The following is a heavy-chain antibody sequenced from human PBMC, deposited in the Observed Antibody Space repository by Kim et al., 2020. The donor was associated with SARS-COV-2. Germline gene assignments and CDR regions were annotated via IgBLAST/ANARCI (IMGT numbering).Heavy chain of an antibody. V-gene: IGHV3-30*03. CDR2: ISYDGTNK. J-gene: IGHJ6*01. CDR1: GFTFSSYG. CDR3: ASYGSGSDHNSLDYYYG. D-gene: IGHD3-10*01. Sequence: GGSLRLSCAASGFTFSSYGMHWVRQAPGKGLEWVAVISYDGTNKYYADSVKGRFTISRDNSKNTLYLQMNSLRAEDTAVYYCASYGSGSDHNSLDYYYG.